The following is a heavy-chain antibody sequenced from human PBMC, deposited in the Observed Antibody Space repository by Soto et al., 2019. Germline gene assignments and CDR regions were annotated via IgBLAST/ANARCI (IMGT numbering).Heavy chain of an antibody. D-gene: IGHD3-10*01. CDR3: ARDYYGSGGYYYYYMDV. Sequence: EVQLVESGGGLVKPGGSLRLSCAASGFTFSSYSMNWVRQAPGKGLEWVSSISSSSSYIYYADSVKGRFTISRDNAKNSLYLQMNSLRAEDTAVYYCARDYYGSGGYYYYYMDVWGKGTTVTVSS. CDR1: GFTFSSYS. V-gene: IGHV3-21*01. J-gene: IGHJ6*03. CDR2: ISSSSSYI.